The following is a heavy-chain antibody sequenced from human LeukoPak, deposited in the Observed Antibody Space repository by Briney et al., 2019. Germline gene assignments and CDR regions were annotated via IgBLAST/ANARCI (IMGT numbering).Heavy chain of an antibody. Sequence: PGGSLRLSCAASGFTFSSYSMNWVRQAPGKGLEWVSSISSSSSYIYYADSVKGRFTISRDNAKNSLYLQMNSLRAEDTAVYYCARVYGSGSYPSYYYYMDVWGKGTTVTVSS. CDR3: ARVYGSGSYPSYYYYMDV. J-gene: IGHJ6*03. V-gene: IGHV3-21*01. D-gene: IGHD3-10*01. CDR1: GFTFSSYS. CDR2: ISSSSSYI.